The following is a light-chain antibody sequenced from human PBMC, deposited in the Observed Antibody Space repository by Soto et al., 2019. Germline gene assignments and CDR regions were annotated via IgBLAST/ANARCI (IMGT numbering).Light chain of an antibody. CDR3: QQYNSWLWT. Sequence: EIVMTQSPVTLSVSPGGRVTLSCRASQSVSSNLAWYQQKPGQAPSLLIYGAFTRATGIPARFSGTGSGTDFTLTISSLEPEDFAVYYCQQYNSWLWTFGQGTRLEIK. V-gene: IGKV3-15*01. CDR2: GAF. CDR1: QSVSSN. J-gene: IGKJ5*01.